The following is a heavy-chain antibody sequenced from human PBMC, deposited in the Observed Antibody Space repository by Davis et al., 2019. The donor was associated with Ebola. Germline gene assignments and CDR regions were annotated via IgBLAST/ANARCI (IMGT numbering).Heavy chain of an antibody. V-gene: IGHV3-7*01. CDR3: ARLPSGVGRALDY. CDR1: GFTFSSYW. Sequence: GGSLRLSCAASGFTFSSYWMTWVRQAPGKGLEWVANINQVGSNKQYMDSVKGRFTISRDNAENSLFLQLNNLRAEDTALYYCARLPSGVGRALDYWGHGTLVTVSS. D-gene: IGHD5-12*01. CDR2: INQVGSNK. J-gene: IGHJ4*01.